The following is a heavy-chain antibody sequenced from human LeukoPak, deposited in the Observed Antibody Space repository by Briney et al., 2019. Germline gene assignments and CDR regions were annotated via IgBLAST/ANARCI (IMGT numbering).Heavy chain of an antibody. D-gene: IGHD6-19*01. J-gene: IGHJ4*02. CDR2: ISSSSSTI. CDR3: ARDLQWLYDY. Sequence: PGGSLRLSCAASGLTFSTYSMNWVRQAPGKGLEWVSYISSSSSTIYYADSVKGRFTISRDNAKNSLYLQMNSLRAEDTAVYYCARDLQWLYDYWGQGTLVTVSS. V-gene: IGHV3-48*04. CDR1: GLTFSTYS.